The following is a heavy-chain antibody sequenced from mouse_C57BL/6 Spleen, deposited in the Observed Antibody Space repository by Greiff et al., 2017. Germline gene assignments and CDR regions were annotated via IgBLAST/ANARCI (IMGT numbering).Heavy chain of an antibody. Sequence: VQLQQPGAELVKPGASVKMSCKASGYTFTSYWITWVKQRPGQGLEWIGDIYPGSGSTNYNEKFKSKATLTVDTSSSTAYMQLSSLTSEDSAVXDCARDNTVVTTDWYFDVWGTGTTVTVSS. CDR2: IYPGSGST. CDR3: ARDNTVVTTDWYFDV. CDR1: GYTFTSYW. J-gene: IGHJ1*03. V-gene: IGHV1-55*01. D-gene: IGHD1-1*01.